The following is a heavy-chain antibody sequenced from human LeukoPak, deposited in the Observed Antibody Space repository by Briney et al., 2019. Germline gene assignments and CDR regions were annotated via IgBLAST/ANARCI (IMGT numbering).Heavy chain of an antibody. CDR2: INHSGST. V-gene: IGHV4-34*01. J-gene: IGHJ5*02. D-gene: IGHD2-15*01. CDR1: GGSFSGYY. CDR3: ARGSLNCSGGSCYRRWFDP. Sequence: SETLSLTCAVSGGSFSGYYWSWIRQPPGKGLEWIGEINHSGSTNYNPSLKSRVTISVDTSKNQFSLKLSSVTAADTAVYYCARGSLNCSGGSCYRRWFDPWGQGTLVTVSS.